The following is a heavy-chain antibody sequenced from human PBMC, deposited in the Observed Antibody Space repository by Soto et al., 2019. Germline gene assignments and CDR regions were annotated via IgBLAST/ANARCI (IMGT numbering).Heavy chain of an antibody. CDR2: IYYSGST. CDR3: AREGSSSDASRAFDI. D-gene: IGHD6-6*01. Sequence: SETLSLTCTVSGGSISSGGYYWIWIRQHPGKGLEWIGYIYYSGSTYYNPSLKSRVTISVDTSKNQFSLKLSSVTAADTAVYYCAREGSSSDASRAFDIWGQGTMVTVSS. CDR1: GGSISSGGYY. J-gene: IGHJ3*02. V-gene: IGHV4-31*03.